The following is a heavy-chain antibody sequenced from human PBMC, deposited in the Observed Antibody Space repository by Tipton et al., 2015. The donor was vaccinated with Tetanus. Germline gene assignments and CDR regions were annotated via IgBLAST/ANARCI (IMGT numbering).Heavy chain of an antibody. D-gene: IGHD6-13*01. CDR3: ARGWGSSWYYFDN. Sequence: TLSLTCTVSGGSISSFYWTWIRQPPGKGLEWIGYIFDTGSTNYNPSLKSRVTMSVDMSKNQFSLHLTSVTAADTAVYYCARGWGSSWYYFDNWGQGTLVTVSS. V-gene: IGHV4-59*01. J-gene: IGHJ4*02. CDR1: GGSISSFY. CDR2: IFDTGST.